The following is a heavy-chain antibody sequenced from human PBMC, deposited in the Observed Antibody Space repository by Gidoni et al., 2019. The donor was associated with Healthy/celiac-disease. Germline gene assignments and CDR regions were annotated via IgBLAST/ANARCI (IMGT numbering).Heavy chain of an antibody. CDR1: GGSVRGYY. CDR2: INNRGST. D-gene: IGHD6-6*01. J-gene: IGHJ4*02. Sequence: QVQLPQWGAGLLKPSETLSLTYAVYGGSVRGYYWSWIRQPPGKGLEWIGEINNRGSTNYNPSLKSRVTMSVDTSKNKFSLRLSSVTAADTAVYYCARVGARPFDYWGQGTLVTVSS. V-gene: IGHV4-34*01. CDR3: ARVGARPFDY.